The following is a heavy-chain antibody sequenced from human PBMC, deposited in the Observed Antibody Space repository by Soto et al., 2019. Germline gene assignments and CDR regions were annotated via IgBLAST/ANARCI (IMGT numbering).Heavy chain of an antibody. CDR2: INWKSDI. CDR3: AISQDRGGRTTFIY. J-gene: IGHJ4*02. D-gene: IGHD3-16*01. CDR1: GFTFDDNA. Sequence: GGSLRLSCAVSGFTFDDNAMHWVRQAPEKGREWVSGINWKSDIGYADSVKGRFTISRDNAENSLYLQMNSLRAEDTALYYCAISQDRGGRTTFIYWGQGTQVTVSS. V-gene: IGHV3-9*01.